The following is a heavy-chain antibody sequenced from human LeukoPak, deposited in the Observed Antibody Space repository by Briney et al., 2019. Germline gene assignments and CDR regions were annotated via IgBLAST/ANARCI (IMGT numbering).Heavy chain of an antibody. D-gene: IGHD5-18*01. V-gene: IGHV3-7*01. CDR3: AREEIQLWSPFDY. J-gene: IGHJ4*02. Sequence: PGGSLRLSCAASGFTFSSYWMSWVRQAPGKGLEWVANIKQDGSEKYYVDSVKGRFTISRDNAKNSLYLQMNSLRAEDTAVYYCAREEIQLWSPFDYWGQGTLVTVSS. CDR1: GFTFSSYW. CDR2: IKQDGSEK.